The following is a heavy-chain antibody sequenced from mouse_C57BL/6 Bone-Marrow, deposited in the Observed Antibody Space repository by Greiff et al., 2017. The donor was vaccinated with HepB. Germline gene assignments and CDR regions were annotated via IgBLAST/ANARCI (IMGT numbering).Heavy chain of an antibody. Sequence: EVKLVESEGGLVQPGSSMKLSCTASGFTFSDYYMAWVRQVPEKGLEWVANINYDGSSTYYLDSLKSRFIISRDNAQNILYLQMSSLKSEDTATYYCARDRGESIAMDYWGQGTSVTVSS. CDR1: GFTFSDYY. CDR3: ARDRGESIAMDY. CDR2: INYDGSST. V-gene: IGHV5-16*01. D-gene: IGHD2-3*01. J-gene: IGHJ4*01.